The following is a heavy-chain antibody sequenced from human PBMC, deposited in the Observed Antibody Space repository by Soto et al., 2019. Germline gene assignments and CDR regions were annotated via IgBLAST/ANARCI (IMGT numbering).Heavy chain of an antibody. CDR1: GFSLRTSGVG. J-gene: IGHJ5*02. CDR2: IYWNDDK. CDR3: AKSGSSGWYGWFDP. V-gene: IGHV2-5*01. D-gene: IGHD6-19*01. Sequence: AXGPTLGNPTQTLTLTCIFSGFSLRTSGVGVGWIRQPPGKALEWLGFIYWNDDKRYSPSLKSRLTITKDTSKNQVVLTMTNMDPVDTATYYCAKSGSSGWYGWFDPWGQGTLVTVSS.